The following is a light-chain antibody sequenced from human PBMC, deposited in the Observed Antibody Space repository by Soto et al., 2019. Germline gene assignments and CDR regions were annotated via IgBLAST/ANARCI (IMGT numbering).Light chain of an antibody. CDR1: QSVSSSY. CDR2: GAS. Sequence: EILLTQSPGTLSLSRGERATLSCRASQSVSSSYLAWYQQKPGQAPRLLIYGASSRATGIPDRFSGSGSGTDFTLTISRLEPEDFAVYYCQQYGSSCWTFGQGTKVDIK. CDR3: QQYGSSCWT. J-gene: IGKJ1*01. V-gene: IGKV3-20*01.